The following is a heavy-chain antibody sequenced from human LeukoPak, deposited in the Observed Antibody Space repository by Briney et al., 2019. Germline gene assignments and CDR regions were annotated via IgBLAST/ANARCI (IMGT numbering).Heavy chain of an antibody. Sequence: SENLSLTCAVYGGSFSGYYWSWIRQPPGKGLEWIGEINHSGSTNYNPSLKSRVTISVDTSKNQFSLKLSSVTAADTAVYYCARGYDYGVSWFDPWGQGTLVTVSS. CDR3: ARGYDYGVSWFDP. D-gene: IGHD4-17*01. V-gene: IGHV4-34*01. CDR1: GGSFSGYY. CDR2: INHSGST. J-gene: IGHJ5*02.